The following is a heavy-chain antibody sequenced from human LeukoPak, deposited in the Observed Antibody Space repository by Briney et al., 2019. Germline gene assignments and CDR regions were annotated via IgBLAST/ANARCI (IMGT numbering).Heavy chain of an antibody. CDR1: GFTFSSYE. J-gene: IGHJ6*02. CDR2: ISSSGSTI. CDR3: ARQLISSSPAPGYYYYGMDV. Sequence: PGGSLRLSCAASGFTFSSYEMNWVRQAPGKGLEWVSYISSSGSTIYYADSVKGRFTISRDNAKNSLYLQMNSLRAEDTAVYCCARQLISSSPAPGYYYYGMDVWGQGTTVTVSS. V-gene: IGHV3-48*03. D-gene: IGHD6-13*01.